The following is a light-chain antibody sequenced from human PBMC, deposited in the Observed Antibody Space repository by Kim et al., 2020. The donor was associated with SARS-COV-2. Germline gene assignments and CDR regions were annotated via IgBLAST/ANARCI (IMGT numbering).Light chain of an antibody. CDR1: QSVSNRY. J-gene: IGKJ1*01. CDR2: AAS. Sequence: EIVLTQSPGTLSLSPGERATLSCRASQSVSNRYLAWYQQKPGQAPRLLIYAASSRATGIPDRFSGSGSGTDFTLTISRLEPEDFAVYYCQQYGSSPRTFGQGTKVDIK. CDR3: QQYGSSPRT. V-gene: IGKV3-20*01.